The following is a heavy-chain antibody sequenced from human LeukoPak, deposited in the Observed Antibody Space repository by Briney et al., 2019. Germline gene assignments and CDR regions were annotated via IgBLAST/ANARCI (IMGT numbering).Heavy chain of an antibody. Sequence: ASVKVSCKASGYSFTGHYMHWVRQAPGQGLEWMGWINPKSGGTNYAQKFQGRVTMTRDTSISTAYMDMSSLRSDDTAVYYCARDILSRISCTNGVCYETFDYWGQGTLVTVSS. V-gene: IGHV1-2*02. J-gene: IGHJ4*02. CDR1: GYSFTGHY. CDR3: ARDILSRISCTNGVCYETFDY. CDR2: INPKSGGT. D-gene: IGHD2-8*01.